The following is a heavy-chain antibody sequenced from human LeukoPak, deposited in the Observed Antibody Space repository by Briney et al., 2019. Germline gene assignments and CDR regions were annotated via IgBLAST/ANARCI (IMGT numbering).Heavy chain of an antibody. J-gene: IGHJ2*01. V-gene: IGHV1-8*03. Sequence: ASVKVSCKASGYTFTTYDINWVRQATGQGLEWMGWMNPNSGYTGYAQKFQGRVTITRDTSISTAYMELSRLRHDDTALYYCARDSGGTDAVFPRLDYYFDLWGRGTLVTVSS. CDR2: MNPNSGYT. CDR3: ARDSGGTDAVFPRLDYYFDL. CDR1: GYTFTTYD. D-gene: IGHD3/OR15-3a*01.